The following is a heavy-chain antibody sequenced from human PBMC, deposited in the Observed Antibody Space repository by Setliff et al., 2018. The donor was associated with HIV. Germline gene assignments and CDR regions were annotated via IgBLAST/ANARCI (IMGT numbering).Heavy chain of an antibody. CDR1: GGTFSSYA. Sequence: SVKVSCKASGGTFSSYAISWVRQAPGQGLEWMGGIIPIFGTANYAQKFQGRVTITTDESTSTAYMELSSLRSEDTAVYYCARDRDYDSSHLDAFDIWGQGTMVTVSS. CDR3: ARDRDYDSSHLDAFDI. CDR2: IIPIFGTA. V-gene: IGHV1-69*05. D-gene: IGHD3-22*01. J-gene: IGHJ3*02.